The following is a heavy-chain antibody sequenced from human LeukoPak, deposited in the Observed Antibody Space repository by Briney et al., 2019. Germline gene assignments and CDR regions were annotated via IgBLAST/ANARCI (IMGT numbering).Heavy chain of an antibody. CDR3: ARRMPAGTVDY. Sequence: TSETLSLTCAVYGGSFSGYYWSWIRQPPGKGLEWIGEINHSGSTNYNPSLKSRVSISVDTSKNQFSLKLGSVTAADTAVYYCARRMPAGTVDYWGQGTLVTVSS. J-gene: IGHJ4*02. D-gene: IGHD6-19*01. CDR2: INHSGST. CDR1: GGSFSGYY. V-gene: IGHV4-34*01.